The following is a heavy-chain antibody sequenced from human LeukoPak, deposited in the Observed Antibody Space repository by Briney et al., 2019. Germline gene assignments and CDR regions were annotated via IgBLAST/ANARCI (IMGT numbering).Heavy chain of an antibody. CDR2: VYYSGST. CDR3: ARVGAMGFDY. Sequence: SETLSLTCTVSGGSISSGTYYWGWIRQPPGKGLQWIGSVYYSGSTYYNPSLKSRVTISVDTSKNQFSLKLSSVTAADTAVYYCARVGAMGFDYWGQGTLVTVSS. J-gene: IGHJ4*02. V-gene: IGHV4-39*07. CDR1: GGSISSGTYY. D-gene: IGHD1-26*01.